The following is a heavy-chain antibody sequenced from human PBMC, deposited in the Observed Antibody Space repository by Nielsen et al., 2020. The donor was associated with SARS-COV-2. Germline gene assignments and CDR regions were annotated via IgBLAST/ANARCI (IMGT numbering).Heavy chain of an antibody. Sequence: GGSLRLSCAASGFTFDDYAMHWVRQAPGKGLEWVSGISWNSGSIGYADSVKGRFTISRDNAKNSLYLQMNSLRAEDTAVYYCARRWSSSWYEVDYYYYGMDVWGQGTTVTVSS. D-gene: IGHD6-13*01. CDR1: GFTFDDYA. CDR3: ARRWSSSWYEVDYYYYGMDV. V-gene: IGHV3-9*01. J-gene: IGHJ6*02. CDR2: ISWNSGSI.